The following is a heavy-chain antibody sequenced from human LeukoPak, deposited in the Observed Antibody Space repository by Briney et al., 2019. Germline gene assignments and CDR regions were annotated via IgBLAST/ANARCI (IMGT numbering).Heavy chain of an antibody. Sequence: PGGSLRLSCAASGFTFSNYAMSWVRQAPGKGLEWVSLISGITTNTYYADSVKGRFTISRDTSKNTLDLQMNILRAEDTAVYYCAKHLLVGGTRGAYAFDIWGRGTMVTVSS. J-gene: IGHJ3*02. V-gene: IGHV3-23*01. D-gene: IGHD1-26*01. CDR3: AKHLLVGGTRGAYAFDI. CDR2: ISGITTNT. CDR1: GFTFSNYA.